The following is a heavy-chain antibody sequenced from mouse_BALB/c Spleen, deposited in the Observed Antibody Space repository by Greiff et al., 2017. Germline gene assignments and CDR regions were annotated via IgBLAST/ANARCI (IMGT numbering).Heavy chain of an antibody. V-gene: IGHV1S81*02. CDR3: ARWDRYDPAWFAY. D-gene: IGHD2-14*01. Sequence: QVHVKQSGAELVKPGASVKLSCKASGYTFTSYWMHWVKQRPGQGLEWIGEINPSNGRTNYNEKFKSKATLTVDKSSSTAYMQLSSLTSEDSAVYYCARWDRYDPAWFAYWGQGTLVTVSA. CDR2: INPSNGRT. CDR1: GYTFTSYW. J-gene: IGHJ3*01.